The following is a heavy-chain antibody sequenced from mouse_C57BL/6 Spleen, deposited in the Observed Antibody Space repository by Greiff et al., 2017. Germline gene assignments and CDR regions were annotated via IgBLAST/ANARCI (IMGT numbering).Heavy chain of an antibody. CDR1: GYAFSSYW. CDR3: ARRGIYGWYFDV. J-gene: IGHJ1*03. CDR2: IYPGDGDT. V-gene: IGHV1-80*01. D-gene: IGHD1-1*01. Sequence: LVESGAELVKPGASVKISCKASGYAFSSYWMNWVKQRPGKGLEWIGQIYPGDGDTNYNGKFKGKATLTADKSSSTAYMQLSSLTSEDSAVYFCARRGIYGWYFDVWGTGTTVTVSS.